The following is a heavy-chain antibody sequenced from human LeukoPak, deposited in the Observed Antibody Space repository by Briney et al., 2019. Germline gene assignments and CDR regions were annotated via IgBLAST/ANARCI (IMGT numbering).Heavy chain of an antibody. Sequence: GGSLRLSCAASGFTFSSYAMSWVRQAPGKGLEWVSAISGSGGSTYYADSVKGRFTISRDNSKNTLYLQMNSLRAEDTAVYYCAKALRFLEWLSSFDYWGQGTLVTVSS. J-gene: IGHJ4*02. CDR2: ISGSGGST. CDR3: AKALRFLEWLSSFDY. D-gene: IGHD3-3*01. V-gene: IGHV3-23*01. CDR1: GFTFSSYA.